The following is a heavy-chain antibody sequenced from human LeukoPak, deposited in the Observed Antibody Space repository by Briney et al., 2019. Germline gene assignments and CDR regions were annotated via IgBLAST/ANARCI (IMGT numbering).Heavy chain of an antibody. CDR2: IRYDGSNK. J-gene: IGHJ4*02. CDR1: GFTFSSYG. D-gene: IGHD2-2*01. Sequence: LSGGSLRLSCAASGFTFSSYGMHWVRQAPGKGLEWVAFIRYDGSNKYYADSVKGRFTISRDNSKNTLYLQMNSLRAEDTAVYYCAKVASCSTSCYVLDYWGQGTLVTVSS. V-gene: IGHV3-30*02. CDR3: AKVASCSTSCYVLDY.